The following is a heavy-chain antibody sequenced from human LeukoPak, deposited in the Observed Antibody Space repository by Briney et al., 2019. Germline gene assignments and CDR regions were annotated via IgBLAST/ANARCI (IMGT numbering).Heavy chain of an antibody. CDR2: INHSGYT. D-gene: IGHD2-21*02. Sequence: SETLSLTCAVSGVSFDDYYWSWVRQTPGKGLGWIGEINHSGYTNDSPSLKSRVTLSIDTSRKQFSLNLRSVTVADTGIYYCTRMTAGHDYWGQGTLVTVSS. J-gene: IGHJ4*02. CDR3: TRMTAGHDY. CDR1: GVSFDDYY. V-gene: IGHV4-34*01.